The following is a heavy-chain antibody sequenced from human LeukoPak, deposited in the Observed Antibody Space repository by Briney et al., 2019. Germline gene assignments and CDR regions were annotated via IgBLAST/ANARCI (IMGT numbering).Heavy chain of an antibody. D-gene: IGHD5-24*01. CDR2: TYYRSKWYN. Sequence: SQTLSLTCAISGDSVSSNSAAWNWIRQSPSRGLEWLGRTYYRSKWYNDYAVSVKSRITIKPDTSKNQFSLQLNSVTPEDTAVYYCVRHGSRVMATIEDYWGQGSLVIVSS. V-gene: IGHV6-1*01. CDR3: VRHGSRVMATIEDY. J-gene: IGHJ4*02. CDR1: GDSVSSNSAA.